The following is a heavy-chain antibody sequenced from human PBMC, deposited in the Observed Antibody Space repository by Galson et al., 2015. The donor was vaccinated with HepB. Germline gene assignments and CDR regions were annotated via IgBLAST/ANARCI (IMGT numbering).Heavy chain of an antibody. CDR2: ISRRRNFI. CDR3: ARIFGELPNFDY. D-gene: IGHD3-10*01. V-gene: IGHV3-21*01. Sequence: SLRLSCAASGVSFSSYTMNWVRQAPGKGLEWVSSISRRRNFIYYVDSVKGRFTISRDNAKNSLYLQMNSLRAEDTAVYYCARIFGELPNFDYWGQGTLVTVSS. J-gene: IGHJ4*02. CDR1: GVSFSSYT.